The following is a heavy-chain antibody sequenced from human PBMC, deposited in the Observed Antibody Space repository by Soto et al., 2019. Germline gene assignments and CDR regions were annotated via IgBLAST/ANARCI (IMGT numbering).Heavy chain of an antibody. J-gene: IGHJ6*02. Sequence: SETLSLTCTVSGGSISSSSYYWGWIRQPPGKGLEWIGSIYYSGSTYYNPSLKSRVTISVDTSKNQFSLKLSSVTAADTAVYYCARNLTGTPYSYYGMDVWGQGTTVT. CDR3: ARNLTGTPYSYYGMDV. D-gene: IGHD1-20*01. CDR2: IYYSGST. V-gene: IGHV4-39*01. CDR1: GGSISSSSYY.